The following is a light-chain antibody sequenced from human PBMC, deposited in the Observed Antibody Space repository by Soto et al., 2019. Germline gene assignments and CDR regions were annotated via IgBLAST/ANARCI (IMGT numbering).Light chain of an antibody. Sequence: EIVLTQSPGALSLSPGERATLSCGASQSVSSSYLAWYQQKPGQAPRLLIYGASTRATGIPDRFSGSGSGTDFTLIISRVEHADFAVYYCQQYGRSPRTFGQGTKVEIK. J-gene: IGKJ1*01. CDR3: QQYGRSPRT. CDR1: QSVSSSY. V-gene: IGKV3-20*01. CDR2: GAS.